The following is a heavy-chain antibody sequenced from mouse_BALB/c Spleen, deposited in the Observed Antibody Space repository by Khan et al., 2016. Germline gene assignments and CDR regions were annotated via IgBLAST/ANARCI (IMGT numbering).Heavy chain of an antibody. CDR1: GFTFSYYA. CDR3: AVAGGYFDV. J-gene: IGHJ1*01. Sequence: EVQLQESGGGLVKPGGSLKLSCAASGFTFSYYAMSWVRQTPEKRLEWVASIISGGNTYYPDSVKGRFTIPRDNARTILYMQMSSLGSEDTARYYCAVAGGYFDVWGAGTTVTVSS. CDR2: IISGGNT. D-gene: IGHD1-1*01. V-gene: IGHV5-6-5*01.